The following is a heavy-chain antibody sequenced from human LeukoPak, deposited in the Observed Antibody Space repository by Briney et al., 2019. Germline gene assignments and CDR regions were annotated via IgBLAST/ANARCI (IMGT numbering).Heavy chain of an antibody. CDR1: GGTFSSYA. CDR3: ARDMLPYYYDSSGFDY. CDR2: IIPIFGTA. D-gene: IGHD3-22*01. V-gene: IGHV1-69*13. J-gene: IGHJ4*02. Sequence: SVKVSCKASGGTFSSYAISWARQAPGQGLEWMGGIIPIFGTANYAQKFQGRVTITADESTSTAYMELSSLRSEDTAVYYCARDMLPYYYDSSGFDYWGQGTLVTVSS.